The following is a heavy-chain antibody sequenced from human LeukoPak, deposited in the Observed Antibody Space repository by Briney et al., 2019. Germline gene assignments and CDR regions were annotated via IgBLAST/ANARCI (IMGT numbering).Heavy chain of an antibody. Sequence: GESLKISCKGSGYSFTSYWISWGRQMPGKGLEWMGRIDPSDSYTNYSPSFQGHVTISADKSISTAYLQWSSLKASDTAMYYCARPISDSSSWYDYWGQGTLVTVSS. J-gene: IGHJ4*02. D-gene: IGHD6-13*01. V-gene: IGHV5-10-1*01. CDR3: ARPISDSSSWYDY. CDR1: GYSFTSYW. CDR2: IDPSDSYT.